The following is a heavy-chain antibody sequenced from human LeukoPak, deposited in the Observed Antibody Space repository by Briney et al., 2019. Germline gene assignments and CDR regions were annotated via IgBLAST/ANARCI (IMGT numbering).Heavy chain of an antibody. Sequence: SETLSLTCTVSGGSISSYYWSWIRQPAGKGLEWIGRIYTSGSTNYNPSLKSRVTMSVDTSKNQFSLKLSSVTAADTAVYYCARVNYDSSGYPLPYWYFDLWGRGTLVTVSS. CDR1: GGSISSYY. CDR2: IYTSGST. D-gene: IGHD3-22*01. V-gene: IGHV4-4*07. CDR3: ARVNYDSSGYPLPYWYFDL. J-gene: IGHJ2*01.